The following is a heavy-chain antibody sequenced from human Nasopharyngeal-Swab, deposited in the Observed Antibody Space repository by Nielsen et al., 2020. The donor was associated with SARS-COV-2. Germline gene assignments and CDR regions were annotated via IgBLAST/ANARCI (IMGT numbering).Heavy chain of an antibody. CDR1: GFTFSSYA. J-gene: IGHJ6*02. Sequence: LKISCAASGFTFSSYAMHWVRQAPGKGLEWVAVISYDGSNKYYADSVKGRFTISRDNSKNTLYLQMNSLRAEDTAVYYCARDTGSQMDVWGQGTTVTVSS. CDR3: ARDTGSQMDV. V-gene: IGHV3-30-3*01. D-gene: IGHD1-14*01. CDR2: ISYDGSNK.